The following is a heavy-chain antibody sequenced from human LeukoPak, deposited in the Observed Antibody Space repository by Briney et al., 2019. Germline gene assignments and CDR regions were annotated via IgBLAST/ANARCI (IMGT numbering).Heavy chain of an antibody. CDR1: GGTFSSYA. Sequence: SVKVSCKASGGTFSSYAISWVRQAPGQGLEWMGGIIPIFGTAIYAQKFQGRVTITADKSTSTAYMELSSLRSEDTAVYYCASRELGYCSGGSCSLDFDYWGQGTLVTVSS. CDR2: IIPIFGTA. D-gene: IGHD2-15*01. V-gene: IGHV1-69*06. CDR3: ASRELGYCSGGSCSLDFDY. J-gene: IGHJ4*02.